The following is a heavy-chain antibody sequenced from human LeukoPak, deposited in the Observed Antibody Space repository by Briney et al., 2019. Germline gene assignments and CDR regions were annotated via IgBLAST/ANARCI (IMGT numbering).Heavy chain of an antibody. CDR1: GFTFGSFW. D-gene: IGHD3/OR15-3a*01. CDR2: IKQDASET. J-gene: IGHJ4*02. CDR3: AGGTGFLFEN. Sequence: GGSLRLSCAASGFTFGSFWMHWVRQAPGKGLEWVANIKQDASETYYVDSVKGRFTISRDNAKNSLYLQMNSLRAEDTAVYYCAGGTGFLFENWGQGTLVAVSS. V-gene: IGHV3-7*05.